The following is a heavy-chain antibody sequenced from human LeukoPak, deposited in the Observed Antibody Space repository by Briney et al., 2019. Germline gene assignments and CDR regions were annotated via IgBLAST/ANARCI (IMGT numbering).Heavy chain of an antibody. D-gene: IGHD5-24*01. CDR1: GFTFSSYW. CDR3: ARDSRFARWLQSQGIDY. J-gene: IGHJ4*02. CDR2: IKQDGSEK. Sequence: GGSLRLSCAASGFTFSSYWMSWVRQAPGKGLEWVANIKQDGSEKYYVDSVKGRFTISRDNAKNSLYLQMNSLRAEDTAVYYCARDSRFARWLQSQGIDYWGQGTLVTVSS. V-gene: IGHV3-7*01.